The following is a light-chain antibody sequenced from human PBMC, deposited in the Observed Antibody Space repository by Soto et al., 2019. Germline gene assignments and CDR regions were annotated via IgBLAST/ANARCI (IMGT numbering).Light chain of an antibody. CDR3: QHFGNSLWT. J-gene: IGKJ1*01. V-gene: IGKV3-20*01. CDR2: GAS. CDR1: QSVARRN. Sequence: EIVLTQSPGTLSLSPGEIATLSCRSSQSVARRNLAWYQQKSGQAPRLLIYGASSRAIHTPDRFSGSGSGTDFTLTISGLEPEDFAVYYCQHFGNSLWTFGQGTKVDIK.